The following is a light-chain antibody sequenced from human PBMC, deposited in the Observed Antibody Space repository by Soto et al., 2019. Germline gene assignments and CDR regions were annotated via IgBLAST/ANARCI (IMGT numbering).Light chain of an antibody. J-gene: IGKJ5*01. Sequence: AIRMTQSPSSLSASTGDRVTITCRASQGISSYLAWYQQKPGKAPRLLIYAASTLQSGVPSRFSGSGSGTDFTLTISCPQSEDFATYYCQQYYSYPTFGQGTRLEIK. CDR3: QQYYSYPT. CDR1: QGISSY. V-gene: IGKV1-8*01. CDR2: AAS.